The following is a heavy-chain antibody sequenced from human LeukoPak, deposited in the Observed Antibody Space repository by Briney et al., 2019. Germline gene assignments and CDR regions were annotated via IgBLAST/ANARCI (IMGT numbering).Heavy chain of an antibody. CDR1: GFTVSSYW. V-gene: IGHV3-7*01. J-gene: IGHJ4*02. CDR3: ARDPEGIAVAEGDY. Sequence: CAGSGFTVSSYWMSWAPQPPGKKLGWVANIKQDGSEKYYVDSVKGRFTISRDNAKNSLYLQMNSLRAEDTAVYYCARDPEGIAVAEGDYWGQGTLVTVSS. CDR2: IKQDGSEK. D-gene: IGHD6-19*01.